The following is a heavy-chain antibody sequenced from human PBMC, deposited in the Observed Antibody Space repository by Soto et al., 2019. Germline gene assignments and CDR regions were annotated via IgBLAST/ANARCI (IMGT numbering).Heavy chain of an antibody. CDR1: GYSFTSYW. Sequence: GESLKISGKVSGYSFTSYWIGWVRQMPGKGLESMGIIYPGDSDTRYSPSFQGQVTISADKSISTAYLQWSSLKASDTAMYYCARTAAAGKYYYGMDVWGQGTTVTVSS. CDR3: ARTAAAGKYYYGMDV. V-gene: IGHV5-51*01. D-gene: IGHD6-13*01. J-gene: IGHJ6*02. CDR2: IYPGDSDT.